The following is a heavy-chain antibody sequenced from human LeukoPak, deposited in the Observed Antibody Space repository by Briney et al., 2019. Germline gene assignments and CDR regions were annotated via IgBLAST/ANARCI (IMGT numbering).Heavy chain of an antibody. CDR2: IIPIFGTA. CDR1: GGTFSSYA. D-gene: IGHD2-15*01. J-gene: IGHJ4*02. CDR3: ARKGARGGSLYYFDY. Sequence: ASVKVSCKASGGTFSSYAISWVRQAPGQGLEWMGGIIPIFGTANYAQKFQGRVTITTDESTSTAYMELSSLRSEDTAVYYCARKGARGGSLYYFDYWGQGTLVTVSS. V-gene: IGHV1-69*05.